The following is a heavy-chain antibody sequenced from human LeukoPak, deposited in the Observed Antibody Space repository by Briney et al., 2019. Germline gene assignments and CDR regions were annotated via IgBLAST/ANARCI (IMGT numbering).Heavy chain of an antibody. CDR2: IKRDGSGK. V-gene: IGHV3-7*05. CDR3: AGTYSYDSGSYNN. J-gene: IGHJ4*02. CDR1: GFTLSSYW. D-gene: IGHD3-10*01. Sequence: GGSLRLSCVASGFTLSSYWMSWVRQAPGKGLEWVANIKRDGSGKYYVDSVKGRFTISRDNAKNSLYLQMNSLRAEDTAVYYCAGTYSYDSGSYNNWGQGTLVIVSS.